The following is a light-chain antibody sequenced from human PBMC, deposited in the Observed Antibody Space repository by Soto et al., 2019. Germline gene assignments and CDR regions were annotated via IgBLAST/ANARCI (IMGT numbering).Light chain of an antibody. CDR3: QQSYSTPWT. CDR2: AAS. V-gene: IGKV1-39*01. Sequence: DIQMNQSPSSLSASVGDRVTITCRAGQSISSYLNWYQQKPGKAPKLLIYAASSLQSGVPSRFSGSGSGTDFTLTISSLQPEDFATYYCQQSYSTPWTFGQGTKVEIK. J-gene: IGKJ1*01. CDR1: QSISSY.